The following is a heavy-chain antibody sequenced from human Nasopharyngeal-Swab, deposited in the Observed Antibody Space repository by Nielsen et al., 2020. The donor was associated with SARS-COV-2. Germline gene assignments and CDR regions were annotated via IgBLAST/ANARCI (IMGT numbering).Heavy chain of an antibody. CDR3: ARDQVRDKTNDY. J-gene: IGHJ4*02. D-gene: IGHD3-10*01. CDR2: ISAYNGNT. CDR1: GHTFTSYD. Sequence: ASVKVSCKASGHTFTSYDISWVRQAPGQGLEWMGWISAYNGNTNYAQKLQGRVTMTTDTSTSTAYMELRSLRSDDTAVYYCARDQVRDKTNDYWGQGTLVTVSS. V-gene: IGHV1-18*01.